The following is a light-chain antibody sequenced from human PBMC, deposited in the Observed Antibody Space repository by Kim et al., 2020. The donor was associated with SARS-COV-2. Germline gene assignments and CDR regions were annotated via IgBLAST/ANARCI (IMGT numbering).Light chain of an antibody. Sequence: VSVYAGEPASISCAGDRLEDKYVCWYQQRPGQPPVVVIYEDTERPSGITERISGSRSANTATLTISVTQALDEADYYCQVWDSQAVFGGGTQLTVL. CDR1: RLEDKY. CDR3: QVWDSQAV. V-gene: IGLV3-1*01. J-gene: IGLJ7*01. CDR2: EDT.